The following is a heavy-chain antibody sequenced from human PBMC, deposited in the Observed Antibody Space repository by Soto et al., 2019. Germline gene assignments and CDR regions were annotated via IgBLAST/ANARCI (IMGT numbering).Heavy chain of an antibody. D-gene: IGHD2-2*01. CDR2: ISWNGGSI. Sequence: PGGSLRLSCATSGFTFEDYAMQWVRQAPGKGLEWLSGISWNGGSIGYADSVKGRVTISRDNAKTSLYLQMNSLRSEDTALYYCAKDGLPSAIYPGFYYMDVWGKRTTVTVSS. CDR3: AKDGLPSAIYPGFYYMDV. CDR1: GFTFEDYA. J-gene: IGHJ6*03. V-gene: IGHV3-9*01.